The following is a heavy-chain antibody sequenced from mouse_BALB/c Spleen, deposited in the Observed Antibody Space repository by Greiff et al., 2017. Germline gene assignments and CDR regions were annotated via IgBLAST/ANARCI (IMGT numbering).Heavy chain of an antibody. V-gene: IGHV4-1*02. CDR1: GFDFSRYW. J-gene: IGHJ4*01. CDR2: INPDSSTI. CDR3: ARNGYYGGGYAMDY. Sequence: VQLKESGGGLVQPGGSLKLSCAASGFDFSRYWMSWVRQAPGKGLEWIGEINPDSSTINYTPSLKDKFIISRDNAKNTLYLQMSKVRSEDTALYYCARNGYYGGGYAMDYWGQGTSVTVSS. D-gene: IGHD2-3*01.